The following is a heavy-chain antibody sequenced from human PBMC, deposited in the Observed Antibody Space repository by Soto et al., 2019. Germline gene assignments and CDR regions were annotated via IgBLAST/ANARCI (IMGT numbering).Heavy chain of an antibody. CDR3: ARIEIDVHDSGNFLTRVFDP. CDR2: IYYNGST. Sequence: PSETLSLTCSVSSGSVSSGSFYWSWIRQPPGKGLELIGYIYYNGSTKYNPSLKSRVTISVDTSKNQFSLTVTSVTAADTAVYFCARIEIDVHDSGNFLTRVFDPRGQRTLVTVSS. CDR1: SGSVSSGSFY. V-gene: IGHV4-61*01. J-gene: IGHJ5*02. D-gene: IGHD3-10*01.